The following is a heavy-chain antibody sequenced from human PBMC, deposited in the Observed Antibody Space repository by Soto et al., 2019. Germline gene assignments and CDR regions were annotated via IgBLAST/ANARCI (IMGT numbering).Heavy chain of an antibody. CDR1: GGSISSSSYY. Sequence: SETRSLTCTVSGGSISSSSYYWGWILHPPGKGLERIGSIYYRASTYYNPSLKSRVTISVDTSKNQFSLKLSSVTAADTAVYYCARQKAADGTRWSEHWGQRTRINASS. CDR2: IYYRAST. CDR3: ARQKAADGTRWSEH. J-gene: IGHJ4*01. D-gene: IGHD6-13*01. V-gene: IGHV4-39*01.